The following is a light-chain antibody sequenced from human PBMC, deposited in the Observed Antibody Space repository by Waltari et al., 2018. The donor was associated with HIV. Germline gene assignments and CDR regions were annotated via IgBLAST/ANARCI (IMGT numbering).Light chain of an antibody. CDR1: SNDIGTYNF. CDR2: DFT. CDR3: VSYTEKDTFLL. J-gene: IGLJ2*01. Sequence: QSALTQPPSASGSPGQSVAISCTGSSNDIGTYNFVSWYPHHPGKAPKLLIYDFTRRPPGTPDRFSGTKSGYTAALTVSGLQVEEEADYYCVSYTEKDTFLLFGGGTK. V-gene: IGLV2-8*01.